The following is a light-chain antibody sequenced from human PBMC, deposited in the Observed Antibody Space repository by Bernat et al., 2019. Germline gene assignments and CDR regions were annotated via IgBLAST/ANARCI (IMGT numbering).Light chain of an antibody. CDR2: MAS. CDR3: QQYNSYSWT. CDR1: QSINNW. J-gene: IGKJ1*01. V-gene: IGKV1-5*03. Sequence: DIQMTQSPSTLSASVGDRVTITCRASQSINNWLAWYQQKPGKAPKLLIYMASSLESGDPSRFSGSGSGTEFTLTISSLQPDDFATYYCQQYNSYSWTFGQGTKVEIK.